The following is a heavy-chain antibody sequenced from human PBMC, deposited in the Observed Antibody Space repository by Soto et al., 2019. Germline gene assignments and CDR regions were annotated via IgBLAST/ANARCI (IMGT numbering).Heavy chain of an antibody. V-gene: IGHV3-21*03. D-gene: IGHD3-10*01. CDR1: GFTFSSYS. CDR3: ARYSTANVLLWFGELNRYYYHGMYV. Sequence: EVQLVESGGGLVKPGGSLRLSCAASGFTFSSYSMNWVRQAPGKGLEWVSSISSSSSYVYYADSVKGRFTISRDNAKNPLYLQMNSLRAHDTAVYYCARYSTANVLLWFGELNRYYYHGMYVWGQGTTVTVSS. J-gene: IGHJ6*02. CDR2: ISSSSSYV.